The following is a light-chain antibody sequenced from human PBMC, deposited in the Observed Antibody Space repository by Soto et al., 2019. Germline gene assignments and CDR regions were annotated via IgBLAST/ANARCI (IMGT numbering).Light chain of an antibody. V-gene: IGKV1-5*01. CDR1: QSISNW. CDR3: QQYNSYS. CDR2: HAS. J-gene: IGKJ1*01. Sequence: DIQMTQSPSTLPASVGDRVTITCRASQSISNWLAWYQLKPGTAPKVLIYHASNLQSGVPSRFSGSGSGTEFTLTISSLQPDDFATYYCQQYNSYSFGQGTKGGYQ.